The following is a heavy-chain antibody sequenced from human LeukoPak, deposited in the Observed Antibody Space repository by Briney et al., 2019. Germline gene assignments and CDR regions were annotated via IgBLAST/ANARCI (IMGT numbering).Heavy chain of an antibody. Sequence: ASVKVSCKASGYTFTSYNIHWVRQAPGQGLEWMGIINPSGGSTSYAQKLQGRVTMTRDTSTSTVYMELSSLRSEDTAVYYCAFSRGFLTGYPSFDYWGQGTLVTVSS. CDR1: GYTFTSYN. CDR3: AFSRGFLTGYPSFDY. CDR2: INPSGGST. J-gene: IGHJ4*02. V-gene: IGHV1-46*01. D-gene: IGHD3-9*01.